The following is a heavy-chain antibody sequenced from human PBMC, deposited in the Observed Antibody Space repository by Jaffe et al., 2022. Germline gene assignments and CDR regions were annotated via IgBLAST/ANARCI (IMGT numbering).Heavy chain of an antibody. CDR2: IYSGGNT. D-gene: IGHD4-17*01. CDR1: GFSVSSNY. Sequence: EVQLVESGGGLVQPGGSLRLSCAASGFSVSSNYMSWVRQAPGKGLEWVSVIYSGGNTYYADSVKGRFTISRDNSKNTLYLQMTRLRAEDTAVYYCARDQDYGDLVDAFDIWGQGTMVTVSS. CDR3: ARDQDYGDLVDAFDI. J-gene: IGHJ3*02. V-gene: IGHV3-66*02.